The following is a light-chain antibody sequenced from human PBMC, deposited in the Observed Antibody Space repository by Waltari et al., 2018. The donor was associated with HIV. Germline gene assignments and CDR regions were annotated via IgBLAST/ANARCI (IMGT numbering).Light chain of an antibody. J-gene: IGLJ2*01. CDR2: SDI. V-gene: IGLV1-40*01. Sequence: QSALTQPPSVSGAPGQRVTISCTGNRSNIGAGYFVHWYQHLPGTAPKLLGYSDINRPSGVPDRLSGSKSGTSASLVITGLQAEDEADYYCQSYDSSLRASVFGGGTKLTVL. CDR3: QSYDSSLRASV. CDR1: RSNIGAGYF.